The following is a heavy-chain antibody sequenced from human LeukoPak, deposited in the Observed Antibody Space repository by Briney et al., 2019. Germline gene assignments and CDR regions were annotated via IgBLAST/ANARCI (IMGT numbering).Heavy chain of an antibody. CDR2: ITSTATT. CDR3: ARVSDGYTDYYYYYYMDV. CDR1: GFTFSHYY. D-gene: IGHD5-24*01. Sequence: PGGSLRLSCAASGFTFSHYYMTWIRQAPGKGLEWVSYITSTATTYYADSVKGRFTISRDNAKTSLYLQMNSLRVEDTAVYYCARVSDGYTDYYYYYYMDVWGKGTTVTISS. V-gene: IGHV3-11*04. J-gene: IGHJ6*03.